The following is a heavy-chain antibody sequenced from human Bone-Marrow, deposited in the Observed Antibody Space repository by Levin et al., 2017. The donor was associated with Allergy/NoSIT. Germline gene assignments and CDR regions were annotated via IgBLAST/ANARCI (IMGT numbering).Heavy chain of an antibody. CDR3: ARKYSSGWCFDY. CDR1: GFTFSNYG. J-gene: IGHJ4*02. D-gene: IGHD6-19*01. CDR2: IKQDGTEK. V-gene: IGHV3-7*01. Sequence: GESLKISCAASGFTFSNYGMTWVRKAPGKGLEWVANIKQDGTEKNYVDSVKGRFTISRDNANNALHLQMSSLRVEDTAVYFCARKYSSGWCFDYWGQGILVAVSS.